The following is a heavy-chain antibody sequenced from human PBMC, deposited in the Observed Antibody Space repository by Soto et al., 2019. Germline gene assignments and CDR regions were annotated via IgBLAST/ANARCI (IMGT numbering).Heavy chain of an antibody. Sequence: GGSLRLSCAASGFTFSSYAMHWVRQAPGKGLEWVAVILYDGSNKYYADSVKGRFTISRDNSKNTLYLQMNSLRAEDTAVYYCAREHYYDSSGYYSDEHFDYWGQGTLVTVSS. D-gene: IGHD3-22*01. CDR1: GFTFSSYA. CDR3: AREHYYDSSGYYSDEHFDY. V-gene: IGHV3-30-3*01. J-gene: IGHJ4*02. CDR2: ILYDGSNK.